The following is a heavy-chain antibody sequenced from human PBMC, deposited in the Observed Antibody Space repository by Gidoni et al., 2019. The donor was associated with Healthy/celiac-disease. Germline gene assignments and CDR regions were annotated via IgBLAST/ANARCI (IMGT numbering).Heavy chain of an antibody. CDR3: ARPKGYCSGGSCYVDWYFDL. J-gene: IGHJ2*01. D-gene: IGHD2-15*01. CDR2: IYPGDSDT. CDR1: GYSFTSYW. V-gene: IGHV5-51*01. Sequence: EVQLVQSGAAVKKPGESLKISCKGSGYSFTSYWIGWVRQMPGKGLEWMGIIYPGDSDTRYSPSFQGQVTISADKSISTAYLQWSSLKASDTAMYYCARPKGYCSGGSCYVDWYFDLWGRGTLVTVSS.